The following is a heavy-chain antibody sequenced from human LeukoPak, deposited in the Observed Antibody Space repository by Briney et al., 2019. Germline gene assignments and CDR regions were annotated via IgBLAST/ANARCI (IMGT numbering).Heavy chain of an antibody. CDR1: SGSIGTFH. D-gene: IGHD3-22*01. CDR3: ARGNLYDSRGLLDF. J-gene: IGHJ4*02. CDR2: VYTTGST. V-gene: IGHV4-4*07. Sequence: PSETLSLTCTVSSGSIGTFHWTWVRQPAGKGLEWIGHVYTTGSTAYNPSLKSRVTISLDKSRNEFSLRLTSVTAADTAVYYCARGNLYDSRGLLDFWGQGTLVTISS.